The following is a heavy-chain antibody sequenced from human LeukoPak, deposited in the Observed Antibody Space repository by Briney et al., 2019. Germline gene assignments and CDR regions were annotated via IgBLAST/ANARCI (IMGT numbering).Heavy chain of an antibody. J-gene: IGHJ4*02. D-gene: IGHD2-21*02. CDR1: GFTFSSYS. CDR2: ISSSSSYI. CDR3: ARDVVTTGAYYFDY. V-gene: IGHV3-21*01. Sequence: GGSLRLSCAASGFTFSSYSMIWVRQAPGKGLEWVSSISSSSSYIYYADSVKGRFTISRDNAKNSLYLQMNSLRAEDTAVYYCARDVVTTGAYYFDYWGQGTLVTVSS.